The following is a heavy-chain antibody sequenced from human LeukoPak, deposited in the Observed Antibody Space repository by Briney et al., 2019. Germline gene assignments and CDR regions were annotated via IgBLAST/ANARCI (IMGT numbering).Heavy chain of an antibody. CDR1: GGSISSYY. D-gene: IGHD3-22*01. Sequence: SETLSLTCTVSGGSISSYYWSWIRQPPGKGLEWIGYIYYSGSTNYNPSLKSRVTISADTSKNQFSLKLSSVTAADTAVYYCASSSGYWYYFDYWGQGTLVTVSS. V-gene: IGHV4-59*01. CDR2: IYYSGST. J-gene: IGHJ4*02. CDR3: ASSSGYWYYFDY.